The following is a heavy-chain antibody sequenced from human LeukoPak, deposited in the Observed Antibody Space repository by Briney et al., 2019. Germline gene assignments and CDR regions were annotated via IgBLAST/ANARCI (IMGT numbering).Heavy chain of an antibody. Sequence: ASVKVSCKAPGYTFTGYYMHWVRRAPGQGLEWMGWINPNSGGTNYAQKFQGRVTMTRDTSISTAYMELSRLRSDDTAVYYCARGGITMIVVVITLFDYWGQGTLVTVSS. V-gene: IGHV1-2*02. CDR2: INPNSGGT. CDR1: GYTFTGYY. J-gene: IGHJ4*02. CDR3: ARGGITMIVVVITLFDY. D-gene: IGHD3-22*01.